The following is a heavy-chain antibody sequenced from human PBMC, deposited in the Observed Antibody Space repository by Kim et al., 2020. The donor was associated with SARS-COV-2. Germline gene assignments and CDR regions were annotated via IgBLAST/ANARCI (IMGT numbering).Heavy chain of an antibody. CDR2: IDPSDSYT. D-gene: IGHD2-2*02. CDR1: GYSFTSYW. CDR3: ARSRCSSTSCYNLGPIDY. Sequence: GESLKISCKGSGYSFTSYWISWVRQMPGKGLEWMGRIDPSDSYTNYSPSFQGHVTISADKSISTAYLQWSSLKASDTAMYYCARSRCSSTSCYNLGPIDYWGQGTLVTVSS. J-gene: IGHJ4*02. V-gene: IGHV5-10-1*01.